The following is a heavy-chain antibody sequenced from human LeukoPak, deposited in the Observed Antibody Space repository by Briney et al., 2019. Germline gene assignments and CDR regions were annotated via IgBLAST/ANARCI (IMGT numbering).Heavy chain of an antibody. CDR1: GFTFSSYA. Sequence: GGSLRLSCAAPGFTFSSYAMSWVRQAPGKGLEWVSAISGSGGSTYYADSVKGRFTISRDNSKNTLYLQMNSLRAEDTAVYYCAKDLDCTNGVCRDYWGQGTLATVSS. CDR3: AKDLDCTNGVCRDY. CDR2: ISGSGGST. V-gene: IGHV3-23*01. D-gene: IGHD2-8*01. J-gene: IGHJ4*02.